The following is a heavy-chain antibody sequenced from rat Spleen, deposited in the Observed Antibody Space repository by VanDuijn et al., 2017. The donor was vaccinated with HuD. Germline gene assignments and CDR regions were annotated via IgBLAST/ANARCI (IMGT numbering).Heavy chain of an antibody. Sequence: EVQLVESGGGAVQPGRSMKLSCAASGFTFSNFVMAWVRQAPTKGLEWVASIGVGGNNTYYRDSVKGRFTISRDNAKSTLYLQMDSLRSEDTATYYCARHRNYGGIPFDFWGQGVMVTVSS. D-gene: IGHD1-11*01. CDR1: GFTFSNFV. V-gene: IGHV5-25*01. CDR2: IGVGGNNT. CDR3: ARHRNYGGIPFDF. J-gene: IGHJ2*01.